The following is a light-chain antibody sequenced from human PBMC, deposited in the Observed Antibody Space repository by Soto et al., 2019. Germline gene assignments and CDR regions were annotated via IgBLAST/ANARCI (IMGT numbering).Light chain of an antibody. CDR3: QQTYSAPLT. CDR2: AAS. Sequence: EIQMTQSPSSLSASVGDRVTITCRASQYINTYLNWYQQKPGKAPKLLIYAASNLQSGVPSRFSGSGSWTDFTLTISSLRPEDFATYYCQQTYSAPLTFGPGTKVDIK. CDR1: QYINTY. V-gene: IGKV1-39*01. J-gene: IGKJ3*01.